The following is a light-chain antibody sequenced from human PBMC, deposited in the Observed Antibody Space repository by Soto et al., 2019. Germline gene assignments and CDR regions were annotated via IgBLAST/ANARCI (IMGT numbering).Light chain of an antibody. Sequence: EIVLTQSPGTLSLSPGERATLSCRASQSVSNNYLTWYQQKPGQAPRLLIYGASSRATGIPDRFSGYGSGTAFTLTIGRLEAEDFAVYYCLQYGSSPRTFGQGTKVEIK. J-gene: IGKJ1*01. CDR3: LQYGSSPRT. V-gene: IGKV3-20*01. CDR1: QSVSNNY. CDR2: GAS.